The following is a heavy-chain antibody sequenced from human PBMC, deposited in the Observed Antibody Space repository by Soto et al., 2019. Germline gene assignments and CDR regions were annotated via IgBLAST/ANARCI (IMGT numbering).Heavy chain of an antibody. CDR3: AGIGCISTSCYAPSDYWYFDL. CDR2: ISGSGGST. Sequence: GGSLRLSCAASGFTFSSYAMSWVRQAPGKGLEWVSAISGSGGSTYYADSVKGRFTISRDNSKNTLYLQMNSLRAEDTAVYYCAGIGCISTSCYAPSDYWYFDLWGRGTLVTVSS. J-gene: IGHJ2*01. V-gene: IGHV3-23*01. D-gene: IGHD2-2*01. CDR1: GFTFSSYA.